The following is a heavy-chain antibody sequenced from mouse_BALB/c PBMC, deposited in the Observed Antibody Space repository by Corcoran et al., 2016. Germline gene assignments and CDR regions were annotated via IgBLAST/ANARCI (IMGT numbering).Heavy chain of an antibody. J-gene: IGHJ3*01. V-gene: IGHV1-18*01. CDR2: INPNNGGT. CDR1: GYTFTDYN. Sequence: EVLLQQSGPELVKPGASVKIPCKASGYTFTDYNMDWVKQSHGKSLEWIGDINPNNGGTIYNQKFKGKATLTVDKSSSTAYMELRSLTSEDTAVYYCARGNWDPAWFAYWGQGTLVTVSA. D-gene: IGHD4-1*01. CDR3: ARGNWDPAWFAY.